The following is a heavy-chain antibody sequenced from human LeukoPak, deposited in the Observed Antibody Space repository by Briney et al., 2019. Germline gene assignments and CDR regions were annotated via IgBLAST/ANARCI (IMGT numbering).Heavy chain of an antibody. D-gene: IGHD5-24*01. Sequence: GGSLRLSCATSGLAFSNFWMYWVRQAPGKGLEGVASIKPDGSEDFYADSVKGRFNISRDNAKNSLFLQMTNLKAEDTAVYYCAVDRRFKIFDYWGRGTLVTVSS. CDR1: GLAFSNFW. CDR3: AVDRRFKIFDY. V-gene: IGHV3-7*01. CDR2: IKPDGSED. J-gene: IGHJ4*02.